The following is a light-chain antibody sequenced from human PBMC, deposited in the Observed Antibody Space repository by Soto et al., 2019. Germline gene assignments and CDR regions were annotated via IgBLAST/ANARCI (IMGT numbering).Light chain of an antibody. Sequence: DIQVTQSPSSLSPSVGDRVTITCQASQDITNYLNWYQQKPGKAPKLLIYDASNLETGVPSRFSGSGSGTDFTLTISSLQPEDFATYYCQQSYSTPLTFGPGTKVDIK. CDR3: QQSYSTPLT. J-gene: IGKJ3*01. CDR1: QDITNY. V-gene: IGKV1-39*01. CDR2: DAS.